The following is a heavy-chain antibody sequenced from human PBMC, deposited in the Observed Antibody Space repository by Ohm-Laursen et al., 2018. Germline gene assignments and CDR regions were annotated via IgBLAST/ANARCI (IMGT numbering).Heavy chain of an antibody. J-gene: IGHJ4*02. CDR1: GGSISSGGYY. Sequence: SQTLSLTCTVSGGSISSGGYYYSWIRQHPGKGLEWIGYIYDSGSTYYNPSLKSLVTISVDTTMNQFSLQLNSVTAADTAVYYCARSFDTYYFDLWGQGTLVTVSS. CDR3: ARSFDTYYFDL. CDR2: IYDSGST. V-gene: IGHV4-31*01.